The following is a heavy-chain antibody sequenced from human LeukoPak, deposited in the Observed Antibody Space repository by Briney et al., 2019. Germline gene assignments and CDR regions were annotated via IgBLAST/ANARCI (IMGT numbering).Heavy chain of an antibody. CDR2: IKQDGSEK. D-gene: IGHD1-26*01. CDR1: GFTFSDYY. V-gene: IGHV3-7*01. J-gene: IGHJ4*02. CDR3: ARGRGSYSFDY. Sequence: PGGSLRLSCAASGFTFSDYYMSWIRQAPGKGLEWVANIKQDGSEKYYVDSVKGRFTISRDNAKNSLSLQMNSLRVEDTAVYYCARGRGSYSFDYWGQGTLVTVSS.